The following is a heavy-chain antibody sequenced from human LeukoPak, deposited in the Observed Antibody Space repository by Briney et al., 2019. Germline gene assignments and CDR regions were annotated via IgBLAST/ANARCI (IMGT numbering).Heavy chain of an antibody. D-gene: IGHD5-12*01. V-gene: IGHV3-23*01. CDR2: FSGSGGST. J-gene: IGHJ4*02. Sequence: GGSLRLSCAASGFTFSSFAMSWVSQAPGKGLEWVSTFSGSGGSTYYADSVKGRFTISRDNSKNTLFLQMNSLRAEDTAIYYCAKVREGGYSGYDPFDYWGQGTLVTVSS. CDR3: AKVREGGYSGYDPFDY. CDR1: GFTFSSFA.